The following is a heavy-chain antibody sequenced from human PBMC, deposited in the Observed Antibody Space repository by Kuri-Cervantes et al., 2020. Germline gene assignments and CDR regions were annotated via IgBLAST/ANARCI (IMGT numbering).Heavy chain of an antibody. J-gene: IGHJ4*02. CDR1: GYTFTGYY. CDR2: INPNSGNT. Sequence: ASVKVSCKASGYTFTGYYMHWVRQAPGQGLEWMGWINPNSGNTGYAQKFQGRVTMTRNTSISTAYMELSSLRSEDTAVYYCARERDSSGWPLRSVDYWGQGTLVTVSS. D-gene: IGHD6-19*01. CDR3: ARERDSSGWPLRSVDY. V-gene: IGHV1-8*02.